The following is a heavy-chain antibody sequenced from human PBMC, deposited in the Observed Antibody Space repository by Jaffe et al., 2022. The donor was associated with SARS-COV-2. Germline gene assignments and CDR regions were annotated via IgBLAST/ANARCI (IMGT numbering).Heavy chain of an antibody. CDR3: VGGGWYGAD. Sequence: EVQLVESGGGLVQPGGSLRLSCAASGFTFSTYWMHWVRQAPGKGLVWVSRISGDGSSTSYADSVKGRFTISRDNAKNTLYLQMNSLRDEDTAVYYCVGGGWYGADWGQGTLVTVSS. D-gene: IGHD6-19*01. CDR1: GFTFSTYW. CDR2: ISGDGSST. V-gene: IGHV3-74*01. J-gene: IGHJ4*02.